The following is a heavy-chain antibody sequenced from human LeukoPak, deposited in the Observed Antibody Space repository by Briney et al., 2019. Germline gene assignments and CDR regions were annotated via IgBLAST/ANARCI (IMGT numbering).Heavy chain of an antibody. CDR3: ARVADDLLFSLDY. Sequence: SETLSLTCSVSGGLTRSYYWSWLRQPPGKGLEWLGHMYYSGSTNYIPSLKSRVTMSVDTSKNQFSLKLTSVTAADTAVYYCARVADDLLFSLDYWGQGTLVTVSS. J-gene: IGHJ4*02. CDR2: MYYSGST. V-gene: IGHV4-59*08. CDR1: GGLTRSYY. D-gene: IGHD2-21*02.